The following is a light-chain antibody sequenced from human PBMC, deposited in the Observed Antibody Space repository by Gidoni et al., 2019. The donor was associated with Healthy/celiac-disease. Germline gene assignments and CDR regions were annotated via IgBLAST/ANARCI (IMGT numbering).Light chain of an antibody. Sequence: EIQMTQSPSSLSASVGDSVTITGRASQGFSHYLAWFQQKPGKASKSSIYAASSLQSGVPSKFSGSGSGTDFTLTISSLQPEDFATDYCQQYNSYPRTFGQGTKLEIK. V-gene: IGKV1-16*02. CDR3: QQYNSYPRT. J-gene: IGKJ2*01. CDR1: QGFSHY. CDR2: AAS.